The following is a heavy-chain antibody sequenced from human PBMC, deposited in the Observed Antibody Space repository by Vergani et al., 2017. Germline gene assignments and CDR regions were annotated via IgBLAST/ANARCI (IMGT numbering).Heavy chain of an antibody. CDR2: IRGSGGST. Sequence: EVQLLESGGGLVQPGGSLRLSCAASGFTFSSYAMSWVRQAPGTGLEWVSAIRGSGGSTYYADSVKGRFTISRDNSKNTLYLQMNSLRAEDTAVYYCAKRLITFGGVIVMPFDYWGQGTLVTVSS. J-gene: IGHJ4*02. CDR1: GFTFSSYA. CDR3: AKRLITFGGVIVMPFDY. V-gene: IGHV3-23*01. D-gene: IGHD3-16*02.